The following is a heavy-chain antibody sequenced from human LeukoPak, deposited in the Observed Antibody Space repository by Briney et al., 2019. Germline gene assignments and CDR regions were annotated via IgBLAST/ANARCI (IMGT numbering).Heavy chain of an antibody. CDR2: ISGSGGST. CDR3: AKETVKSSGWPSYYYYYGMDV. D-gene: IGHD6-19*01. V-gene: IGHV3-23*01. CDR1: GFTFSSYA. Sequence: PGGSLRLSCAASGFTFSSYAMSCVRQAPGKGLEWVSAISGSGGSTYYADSVKGRFTISRDNSKNTLYLQMNSLRAEDTAVYYCAKETVKSSGWPSYYYYYGMDVWGQGTTVTVSS. J-gene: IGHJ6*02.